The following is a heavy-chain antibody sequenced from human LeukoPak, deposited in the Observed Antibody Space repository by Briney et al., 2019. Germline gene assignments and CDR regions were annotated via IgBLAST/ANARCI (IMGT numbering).Heavy chain of an antibody. D-gene: IGHD6-19*01. Sequence: GGSLRLSCAASGFTFSSYGMHWVRQAPGKGLGWVAFIRYDGSNKYYADSVKGRFTISRDNSKNTLYLQMNSLRAEDTAVYYCAKDRLVYSSGSDYWGQGTLVTVSS. CDR1: GFTFSSYG. CDR2: IRYDGSNK. V-gene: IGHV3-30*02. J-gene: IGHJ4*02. CDR3: AKDRLVYSSGSDY.